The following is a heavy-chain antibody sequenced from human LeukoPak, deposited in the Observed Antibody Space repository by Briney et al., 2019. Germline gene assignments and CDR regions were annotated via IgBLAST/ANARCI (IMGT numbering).Heavy chain of an antibody. CDR2: IKQDGSEK. J-gene: IGHJ6*02. Sequence: PGGSLRLSCAASGFTFSSYWMSWVRQAPGKGLEWVANIKQDGSEKYYVDSVKGRFTISRDNAKNSLYLQMNSLRAEDTAVYYCARVDYDFWSGYYTGGNYYYYYGMDVWGQGTTVTVSS. CDR3: ARVDYDFWSGYYTGGNYYYYYGMDV. CDR1: GFTFSSYW. V-gene: IGHV3-7*01. D-gene: IGHD3-3*01.